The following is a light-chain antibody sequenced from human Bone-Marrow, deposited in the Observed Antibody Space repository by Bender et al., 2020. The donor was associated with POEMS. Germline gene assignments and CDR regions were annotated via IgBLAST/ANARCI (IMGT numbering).Light chain of an antibody. CDR3: CVYRITGTLNV. Sequence: QSALTQPRSVSGSPGQSVTISCTGTNNDIGGDYNYISWYQHHPGKAPKLIIYEVSNRPSGVSNRFSGSKSDNTASLTISWLQAEDEAVYYCCVYRITGTLNVFGTGTTVTV. J-gene: IGLJ1*01. CDR1: NNDIGGDYNY. CDR2: EVS. V-gene: IGLV2-14*01.